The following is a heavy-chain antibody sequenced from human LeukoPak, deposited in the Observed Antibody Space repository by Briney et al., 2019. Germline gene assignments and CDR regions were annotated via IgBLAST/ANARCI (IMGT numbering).Heavy chain of an antibody. J-gene: IGHJ4*02. CDR2: IYYSGST. V-gene: IGHV4-59*01. Sequence: PSETLSLTCAVYGGSFSSYYWSWIRQPPGKGLEWIGYIYYSGSTNYNPSLKSRVTISVDTSKNQFSLKLSSVTAADTAVYYCARVLQDYYDSSGYDYWGQGTLVTVSS. CDR3: ARVLQDYYDSSGYDY. D-gene: IGHD3-22*01. CDR1: GGSFSSYY.